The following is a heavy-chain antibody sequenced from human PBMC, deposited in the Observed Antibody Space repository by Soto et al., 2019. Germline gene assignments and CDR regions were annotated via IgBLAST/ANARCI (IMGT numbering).Heavy chain of an antibody. Sequence: ASVKVSCKASGYTFTSYGISWVRQAPGQGLEWMGWISAYNGNTNYAQKLQGRVTMTTDTSTSTAYMELRSLRAEDTAVYYCAKPYCSGGSCYRWYFDLWGRGTLVTVSS. V-gene: IGHV1-18*01. CDR1: GYTFTSYG. CDR3: AKPYCSGGSCYRWYFDL. D-gene: IGHD2-15*01. CDR2: ISAYNGNT. J-gene: IGHJ2*01.